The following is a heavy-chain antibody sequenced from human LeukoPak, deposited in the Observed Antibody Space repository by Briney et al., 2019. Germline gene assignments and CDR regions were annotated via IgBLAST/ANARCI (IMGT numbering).Heavy chain of an antibody. CDR3: AKSPPTFYYAGSGYYYFDY. D-gene: IGHD3-22*01. CDR1: GFTFSSYG. Sequence: GGSLRLSCAASGFTFSSYGMHWVRQAPGKGLEWVSVVSSSGDRTYYADSVKGRFTISRDNSENTVYLQMNSLRAEDTAVYYCAKSPPTFYYAGSGYYYFDYWGQGTLVTVSS. V-gene: IGHV3-23*01. J-gene: IGHJ4*02. CDR2: VSSSGDRT.